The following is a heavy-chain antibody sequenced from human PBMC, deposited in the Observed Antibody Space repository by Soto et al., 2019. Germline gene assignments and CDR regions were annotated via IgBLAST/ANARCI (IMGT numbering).Heavy chain of an antibody. Sequence: QLVESGGALVKPGGSLRLSCAASGFKFSDFFMSWIRQAPGKGLEWIGHINGGSTQTQYVDSVRGRFTISRDNAKNLLFLQRDSLRPEDTAVYYCARGTHYLEKRGPEGGQGTRVTVSS. CDR2: INGGSTQT. J-gene: IGHJ4*02. D-gene: IGHD1-7*01. CDR1: GFKFSDFF. CDR3: ARGTHYLEKRGPE. V-gene: IGHV3-11*06.